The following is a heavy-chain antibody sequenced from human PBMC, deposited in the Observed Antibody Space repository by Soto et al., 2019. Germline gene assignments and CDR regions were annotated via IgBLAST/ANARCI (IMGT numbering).Heavy chain of an antibody. D-gene: IGHD2-2*01. V-gene: IGHV1-18*01. CDR3: YAADFYYYGMDV. CDR1: GDTFTRCG. J-gene: IGHJ6*02. CDR2: ISAYNAKT. Sequence: QVQLVQSGAEVKKPGASVKVSCKASGDTFTRCGISWVRQAPGQGLEWMGWISAYNAKTDYAQKFQGRATLTTDTSTSTAYMELRSLRSDDTAVYYCYAADFYYYGMDVWGPGTTVTVSS.